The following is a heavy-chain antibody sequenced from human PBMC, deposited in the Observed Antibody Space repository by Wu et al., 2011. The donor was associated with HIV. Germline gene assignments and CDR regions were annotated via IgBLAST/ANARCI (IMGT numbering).Heavy chain of an antibody. CDR3: TTHSYGDGYNYIY. D-gene: IGHD5-24*01. Sequence: EVQLVQSGAEVKKPGATVKISCKVSGYTFTDYYMHWVQQAPGKGLAWMGLIDPEKGTTKYAEKFQGRITITADTSADTAYMELSSLRSEDTAVYYCTTHSYGDGYNYIYWGQGALVTVSS. V-gene: IGHV1-69-2*01. J-gene: IGHJ4*02. CDR2: IDPEKGTT. CDR1: GYTFTDYY.